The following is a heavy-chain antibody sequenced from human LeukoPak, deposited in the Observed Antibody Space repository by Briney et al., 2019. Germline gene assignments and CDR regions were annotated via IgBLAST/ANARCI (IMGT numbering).Heavy chain of an antibody. CDR3: ARDLSGPRGYYYGMDV. CDR2: ISYDGSNK. CDR1: GFTFSSYA. Sequence: GGSLRLSCAASGFTFSSYAMHWVRQAPGKGLEWVAVISYDGSNKYYADSVKGRFTISSDNSKNPLYLQMNSLRAEDTAVYYCARDLSGPRGYYYGMDVWGQGTTVTVSS. D-gene: IGHD3-10*01. V-gene: IGHV3-30-3*01. J-gene: IGHJ6*02.